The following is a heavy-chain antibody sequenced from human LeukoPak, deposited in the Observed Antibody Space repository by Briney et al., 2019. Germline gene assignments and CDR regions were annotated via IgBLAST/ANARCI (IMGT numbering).Heavy chain of an antibody. Sequence: GGSLRLSCAASGFTFSRYWMNWVRQTPGKGLEWVANIKEDGSEKNYVDSVKGRFTISRDNAKNSLYLQMNSLRAEDTAVYYCARDLGIAARPDYWGQGTLVTVSS. V-gene: IGHV3-7*01. CDR2: IKEDGSEK. J-gene: IGHJ4*02. D-gene: IGHD6-6*01. CDR1: GFTFSRYW. CDR3: ARDLGIAARPDY.